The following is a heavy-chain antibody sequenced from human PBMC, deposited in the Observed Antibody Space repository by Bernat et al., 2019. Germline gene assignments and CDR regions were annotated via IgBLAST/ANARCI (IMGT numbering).Heavy chain of an antibody. D-gene: IGHD3-10*01. CDR3: ARDITMIQGATGAFDI. V-gene: IGHV3-33*01. J-gene: IGHJ3*02. CDR2: IWYDGSNE. CDR1: GFTFSSYG. Sequence: QVQLVESGGGVVQPGRSLRLSCAASGFTFSSYGMHWVRQAPGKGLEWVAVIWYDGSNEYYADSVKGRFTISRDNSKNTVYLQMNSLRADDTAIYYCARDITMIQGATGAFDIWGQGTMVTVSS.